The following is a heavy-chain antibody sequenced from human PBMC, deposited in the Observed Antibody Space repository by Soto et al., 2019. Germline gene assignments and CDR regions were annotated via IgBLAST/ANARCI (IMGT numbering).Heavy chain of an antibody. Sequence: LRLSCAASGFTFSSYSMNWVRQAPGKGLEWVSSISSSSSYIYYADSVKGRFTISRDNAKNSLYLQMNSLRAKDTAVYYCARASSIQNNWFDPWGQGTLVTVSS. D-gene: IGHD6-6*01. CDR2: ISSSSSYI. V-gene: IGHV3-21*01. CDR3: ARASSIQNNWFDP. CDR1: GFTFSSYS. J-gene: IGHJ5*02.